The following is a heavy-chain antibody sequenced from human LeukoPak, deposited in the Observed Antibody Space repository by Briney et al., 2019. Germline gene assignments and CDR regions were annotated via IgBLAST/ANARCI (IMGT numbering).Heavy chain of an antibody. V-gene: IGHV3-33*06. CDR2: IWYDGSNK. CDR1: GFTFSSRG. Sequence: GRSLRLSCAASGFTFSSRGMHWVRQAPGKGLEWVAVIWYDGSNKYYADSVKGRLTISRDNSKNTLYLQMNSLRAEDTAVYYCAKDLLGGVVINYFDYWGQGTLVTVSS. J-gene: IGHJ4*02. CDR3: AKDLLGGVVINYFDY. D-gene: IGHD3-3*01.